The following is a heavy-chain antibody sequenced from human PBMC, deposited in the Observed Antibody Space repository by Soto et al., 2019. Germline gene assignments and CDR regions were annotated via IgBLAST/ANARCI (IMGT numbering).Heavy chain of an antibody. D-gene: IGHD6-13*01. CDR1: GYTFTNYY. V-gene: IGHV1-46*03. CDR2: IDPSGGSP. Sequence: ASVKVSCKASGYTFTNYYIHWVRQAPGQGLEWMGIIDPSGGSPTNAQKFQGRVSMTRDTSASTVYMQLSSLRSGDTAVYFCTRDTPGARWYFDYWGQGTLVTVSS. CDR3: TRDTPGARWYFDY. J-gene: IGHJ4*02.